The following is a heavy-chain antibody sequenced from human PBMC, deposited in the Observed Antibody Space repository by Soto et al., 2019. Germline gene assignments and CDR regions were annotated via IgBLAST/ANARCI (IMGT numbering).Heavy chain of an antibody. D-gene: IGHD1-26*01. J-gene: IGHJ4*02. CDR2: ISTYNGNT. V-gene: IGHV1-18*04. CDR1: GYSFTSYA. CDR3: ARVSPSGIYFMARFDY. Sequence: GASVKVSCKASGYSFTSYAIICVRQAPGQGLEWMGWISTYNGNTNYAQKLQGRLTMTTDTSTTTAYMELRSLRSDDTAVYYCARVSPSGIYFMARFDYWGQGTLVTVSS.